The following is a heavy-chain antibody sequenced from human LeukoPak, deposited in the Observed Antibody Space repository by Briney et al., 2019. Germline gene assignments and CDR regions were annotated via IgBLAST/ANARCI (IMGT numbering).Heavy chain of an antibody. D-gene: IGHD4-17*01. V-gene: IGHV3-23*01. Sequence: GGSLRLSCAASGFTFSSYAMSWVRQAPGKGLEWVSAISGSGGSTYYADSVKGRFTISRDNSKNTLYLQMNSVRAEDTAVYYCAKEDGDDVSYYYDYYMDVWGKGTTVTVSS. CDR2: ISGSGGST. CDR3: AKEDGDDVSYYYDYYMDV. CDR1: GFTFSSYA. J-gene: IGHJ6*03.